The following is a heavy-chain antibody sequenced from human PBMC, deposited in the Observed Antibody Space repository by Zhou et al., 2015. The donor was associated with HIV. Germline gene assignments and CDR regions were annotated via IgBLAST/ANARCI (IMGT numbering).Heavy chain of an antibody. V-gene: IGHV1-69*06. CDR2: IIPIFGTA. CDR3: ARSMHIVVVTASSYWYFDL. J-gene: IGHJ2*01. D-gene: IGHD2-21*02. Sequence: QVQLVQSGAEVKKPGSSVKVSCKASGGTFSSYAISWVRQAPGQGLEWMGGIIPIFGTANYAQKFQGRVTITADKSTSTAYMELSSLRSEDTAVYYCARSMHIVVVTASSYWYFDLWGRGTLVTVSS. CDR1: GGTFSSYA.